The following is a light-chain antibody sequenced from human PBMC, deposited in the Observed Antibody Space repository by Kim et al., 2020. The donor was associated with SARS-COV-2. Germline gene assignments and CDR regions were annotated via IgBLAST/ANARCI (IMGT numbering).Light chain of an antibody. J-gene: IGLJ1*01. Sequence: QSALTQPRSVSGSPGQSVTISCTGTSSDVGGYNYVSWYQQHPGKAPTLMIYDVSKRPSGFPDRFSGSKSGNTASLTISGLQAEDEADYYCCSYAGSYTYVFGTGTKVTV. CDR1: SSDVGGYNY. CDR3: CSYAGSYTYV. V-gene: IGLV2-11*01. CDR2: DVS.